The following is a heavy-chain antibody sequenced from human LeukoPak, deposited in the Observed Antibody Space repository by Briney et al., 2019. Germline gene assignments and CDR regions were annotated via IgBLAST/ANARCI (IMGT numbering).Heavy chain of an antibody. V-gene: IGHV1-69*06. D-gene: IGHD4-17*01. J-gene: IGHJ4*02. CDR3: ARGTDYGDYQY. CDR2: IIPIFGTA. CDR1: GGTISIYA. Sequence: ASVKVSCKASGGTISIYAISWVRQAPGQGLEWMGGIIPIFGTANHAQKFQGRVTITADKSTSTAYMELSSLRSEDTAVYYCARGTDYGDYQYWGQGTLVTVSS.